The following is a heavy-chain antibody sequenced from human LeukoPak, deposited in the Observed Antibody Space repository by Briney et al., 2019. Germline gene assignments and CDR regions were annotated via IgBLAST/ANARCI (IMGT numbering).Heavy chain of an antibody. CDR3: ARDRYGDHTYFDY. CDR1: GGSISSGGYS. CDR2: IYHSGST. J-gene: IGHJ4*02. D-gene: IGHD4-17*01. V-gene: IGHV4-30-2*01. Sequence: TPSQTLSLTCAVSGGSISSGGYSWSWIGQPPGKGLEWIGYIYHSGSTYYNPSLKSRVTISVDRSKNQFSLKLSSVTAADTAVYYCARDRYGDHTYFDYWGQGTLVTVSS.